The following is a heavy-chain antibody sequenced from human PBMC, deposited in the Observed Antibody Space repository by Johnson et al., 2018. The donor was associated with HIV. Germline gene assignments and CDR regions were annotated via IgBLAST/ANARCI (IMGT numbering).Heavy chain of an antibody. Sequence: VQLVESGGGLVQPGGSLRLSCAASGFTVIGNYMSWVRQAPGKGLEWVSVIYSGGSTYHADSVKGRLAISRDNSKNTLDLQMNSLRAEDTAVYYCTRDTKQWLVQLAFDIWGQGTMVTVSS. V-gene: IGHV3-66*01. CDR2: IYSGGST. CDR3: TRDTKQWLVQLAFDI. D-gene: IGHD6-19*01. J-gene: IGHJ3*02. CDR1: GFTVIGNY.